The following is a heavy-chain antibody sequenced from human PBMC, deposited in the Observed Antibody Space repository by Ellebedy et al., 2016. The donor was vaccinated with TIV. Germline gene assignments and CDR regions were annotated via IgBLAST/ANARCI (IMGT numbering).Heavy chain of an antibody. CDR3: ARRITGTYGDDALDI. D-gene: IGHD1-20*01. CDR2: IHTGGDT. V-gene: IGHV3-53*01. J-gene: IGHJ3*02. Sequence: GGSLRLSCAASGFTVSYTYMSWVRQAPGKGLEWVSVIHTGGDTYYADYVKGRFTIARDSSKNTLYLQMNSLRAEDTAVYYCARRITGTYGDDALDIWGQGTMVTVSS. CDR1: GFTVSYTY.